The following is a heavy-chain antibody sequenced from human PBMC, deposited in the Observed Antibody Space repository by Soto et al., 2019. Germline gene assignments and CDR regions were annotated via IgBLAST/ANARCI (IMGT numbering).Heavy chain of an antibody. Sequence: EVQLVESGGGLVQPGGSLRLSCAASGFTFSRYWMTWVRQAPGKRLEWVANIKPDGSDKYYLDSVEGRFTISRDNAKNSRYLQMNSLMAEDTAVYYCGGGDYNSVGAFDMWGQGTMVAVSS. CDR2: IKPDGSDK. V-gene: IGHV3-7*01. CDR3: GGGDYNSVGAFDM. D-gene: IGHD4-17*01. J-gene: IGHJ3*02. CDR1: GFTFSRYW.